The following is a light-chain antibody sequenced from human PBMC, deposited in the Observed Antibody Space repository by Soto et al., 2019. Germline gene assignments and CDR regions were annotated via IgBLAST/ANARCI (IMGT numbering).Light chain of an antibody. V-gene: IGKV3-15*01. CDR3: HQGHDWPLT. CDR1: QSISGE. J-gene: IGKJ2*01. Sequence: EIVMTQSPATLSVSPGERATLSCRASQSISGELAWYQQRPGQPPRLLIYGASTRATGVPDRFSGSGSGSAVTLPISGLQSEDFAVYYGHQGHDWPLTFGRGTRLDI. CDR2: GAS.